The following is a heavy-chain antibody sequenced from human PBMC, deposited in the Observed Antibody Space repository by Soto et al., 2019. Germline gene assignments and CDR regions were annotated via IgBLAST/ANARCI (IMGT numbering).Heavy chain of an antibody. CDR2: ISSTTHYI. CDR3: ARESEDLTSNFDY. J-gene: IGHJ4*02. CDR1: GFTFTRYS. Sequence: GGSLRLSCAASGFTFTRYSMNWVRQAPGKGLEWVSSISSTTHYIYYADSMRGRFTISRDNAKNAVYLEMNSLRAEDTAVYYCARESEDLTSNFDYWGQGTLVTSPQ. V-gene: IGHV3-21*06.